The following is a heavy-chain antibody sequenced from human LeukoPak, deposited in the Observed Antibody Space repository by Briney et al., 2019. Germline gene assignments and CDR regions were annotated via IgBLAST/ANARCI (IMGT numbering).Heavy chain of an antibody. CDR3: ASIAAAGTIDY. D-gene: IGHD6-13*01. CDR1: GGSISSYY. Sequence: PSETLSLTCTVSGGSISSYYWSWIRQPPGKGLEWIGYIYYSGRTNYNPSLKSRVTISVDTSKNQFSLKLSSVTAADTAVYYCASIAAAGTIDYWGQGTLVTVSS. J-gene: IGHJ4*02. V-gene: IGHV4-59*12. CDR2: IYYSGRT.